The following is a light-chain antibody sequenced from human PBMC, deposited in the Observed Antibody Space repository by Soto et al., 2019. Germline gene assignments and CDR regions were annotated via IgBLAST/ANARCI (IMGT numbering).Light chain of an antibody. J-gene: IGLJ3*02. Sequence: QSALTQPPSASGSPGQSVTISCTGTSSDIGGYNYVSWYQHHPGKAPKVMIYEVSKRPSGVPDRFSGSKSGNTASLTVSGLQHEDEGDYYCSSYAGSNNLGVFGGGTKLTVL. CDR2: EVS. CDR3: SSYAGSNNLGV. CDR1: SSDIGGYNY. V-gene: IGLV2-8*01.